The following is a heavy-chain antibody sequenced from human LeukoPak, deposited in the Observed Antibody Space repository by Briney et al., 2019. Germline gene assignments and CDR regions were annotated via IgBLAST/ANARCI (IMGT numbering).Heavy chain of an antibody. CDR1: VYTFSTSY. Sequence: ASVRVSFTAFVYTFSTSYINWVRQAPGQGLEWMGRISAYNGGTAYAQKFQGRVTMTTDSSTTTAYLHLASLRSDDTAVYYCACGGNYYPGIDYWGQGTLVTVSS. V-gene: IGHV1-18*04. J-gene: IGHJ4*01. CDR3: ACGGNYYPGIDY. CDR2: ISAYNGGT. D-gene: IGHD1-26*01.